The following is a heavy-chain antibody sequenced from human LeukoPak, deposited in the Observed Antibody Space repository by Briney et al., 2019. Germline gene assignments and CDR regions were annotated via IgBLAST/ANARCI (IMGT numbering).Heavy chain of an antibody. CDR2: ISYDGSNK. CDR3: ARDLRYCSSTSCYHSPGY. CDR1: GFTFSSYA. J-gene: IGHJ4*02. V-gene: IGHV3-30-3*01. D-gene: IGHD2-2*01. Sequence: PGGSLRLSCAASGFTFSSYAMHWVRQAPGKGLEWVAVISYDGSNKYYADSVKGRFTISRDNSKNTLYLQMNSLRAEDTAVYYCARDLRYCSSTSCYHSPGYWGQGTLVTVSS.